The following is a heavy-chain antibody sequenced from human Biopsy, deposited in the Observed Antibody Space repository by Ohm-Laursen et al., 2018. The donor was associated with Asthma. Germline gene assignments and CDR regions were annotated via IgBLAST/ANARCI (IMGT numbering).Heavy chain of an antibody. V-gene: IGHV3-30*18. CDR2: ISYDGSKK. CDR3: AKDAHDYVSLIVSPQKNGIES. D-gene: IGHD4-17*01. Sequence: SLRLSCAASKFSLSNFGMHWVRRAPGKGLEWVAFISYDGSKKFITDSMKGRLSISRDNSKNTLFLQMGRLRPDDTALYYCAKDAHDYVSLIVSPQKNGIESWGQGTLVTVSS. CDR1: KFSLSNFG. J-gene: IGHJ4*02.